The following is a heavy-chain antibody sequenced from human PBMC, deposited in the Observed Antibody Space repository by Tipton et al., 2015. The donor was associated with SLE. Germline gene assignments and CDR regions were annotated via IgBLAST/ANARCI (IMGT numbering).Heavy chain of an antibody. CDR3: ARGWAAAGVAYFDS. D-gene: IGHD6-13*01. J-gene: IGHJ4*02. CDR1: GFTVSSNY. V-gene: IGHV3-66*01. Sequence: SLRLSCAASGFTVSSNYMSWVRQAPGKGLEWVSVIYSGGSTYYADSVKGRFTISRDNSKNTLYLQMNSLRAEDTAVYYCARGWAAAGVAYFDSWGQGTLVTVSS. CDR2: IYSGGST.